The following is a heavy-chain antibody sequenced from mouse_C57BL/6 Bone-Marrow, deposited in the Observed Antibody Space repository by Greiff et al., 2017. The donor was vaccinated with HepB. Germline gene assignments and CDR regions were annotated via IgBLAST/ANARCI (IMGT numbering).Heavy chain of an antibody. Sequence: QVQLQQPGAELVRPGTSVKLSCKASGYTFTSYWMHWVKQRPGQGLEWIGVIDPSDSYTNYNQKFKGKATLTVDTSSSTAYMQLSSLTSEDSAVYYCARKGYGSSCFDYWGQGTTLTVSS. CDR3: ARKGYGSSCFDY. CDR1: GYTFTSYW. J-gene: IGHJ2*01. CDR2: IDPSDSYT. V-gene: IGHV1-59*01. D-gene: IGHD1-1*01.